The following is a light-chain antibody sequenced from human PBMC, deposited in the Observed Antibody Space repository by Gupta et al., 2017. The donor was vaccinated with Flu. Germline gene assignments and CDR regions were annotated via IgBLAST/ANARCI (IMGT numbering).Light chain of an antibody. V-gene: IGKV1-39*01. Sequence: TPSYLSASVGDRVTSTCRESQTVYNYLNWYQQKPVQAPKLMIYDASKGQRGVPSRFSGSGAGTDFTLTSSRRQHEDCANYYWQQSYTTRTFGQGTKVEVK. CDR3: QQSYTTRT. CDR2: DAS. J-gene: IGKJ1*01. CDR1: QTVYNY.